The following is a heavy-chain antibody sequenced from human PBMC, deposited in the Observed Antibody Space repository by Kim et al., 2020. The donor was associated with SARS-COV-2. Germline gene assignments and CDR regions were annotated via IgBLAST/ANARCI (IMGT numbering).Heavy chain of an antibody. J-gene: IGHJ6*02. CDR2: IIPIFGTA. CDR1: GGTFSSYA. CDR3: ARDPRYSTAGYYYYGMDV. D-gene: IGHD6-13*01. V-gene: IGHV1-69*13. Sequence: SVKVSCKASGGTFSSYAISWVRQAPGQGLEWMGGIIPIFGTANYAQKFQGRVTITADESTSTAYMELSSLRSEDTAVYYCARDPRYSTAGYYYYGMDVRGQGTTVTVSS.